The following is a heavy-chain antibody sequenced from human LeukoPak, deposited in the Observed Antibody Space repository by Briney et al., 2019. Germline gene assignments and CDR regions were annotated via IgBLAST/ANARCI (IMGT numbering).Heavy chain of an antibody. CDR3: ARDLARSYGSGSLDY. J-gene: IGHJ4*02. V-gene: IGHV3-74*01. CDR1: GFTFSSYW. CDR2: INSDGSST. Sequence: GGSLRLSCAASGFTFSSYWMHWVRQAPGKGLVWVSRINSDGSSTSYADSVKGRFTISRDNAENTLYLQMNSLRAEDTAVYYCARDLARSYGSGSLDYWGQGTLVTVSS. D-gene: IGHD3-10*01.